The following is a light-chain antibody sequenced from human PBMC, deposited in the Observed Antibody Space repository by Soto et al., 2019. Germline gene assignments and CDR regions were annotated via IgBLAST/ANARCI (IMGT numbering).Light chain of an antibody. CDR2: GAS. CDR3: QQYATSPRT. CDR1: QTVSSNY. Sequence: EIVLTQSPGTLSLSPGERATLSCRASQTVSSNYLAWYQQKPGQAPRLLIFGASNRATDIPDRLSGSGSGTDFTLTISRLEPEDFAVYYCQQYATSPRTFGQGTKVEIK. V-gene: IGKV3-20*01. J-gene: IGKJ1*01.